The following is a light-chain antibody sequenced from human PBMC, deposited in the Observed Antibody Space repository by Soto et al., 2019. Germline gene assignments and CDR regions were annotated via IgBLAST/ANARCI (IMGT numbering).Light chain of an antibody. CDR1: SGHSSFA. Sequence: QLVLTQSPSASASLGASVKLTCTLNSGHSSFAIAWHQQQPQKGPRYLMKVNSDGTHNKGDGIPDRSSGSGSAAERSLTISSLRSEDEAASCCQTWDWDGGAWVFGGGTKVTVL. CDR3: QTWDWDGGAWV. CDR2: VNSDGTH. V-gene: IGLV4-69*01. J-gene: IGLJ3*02.